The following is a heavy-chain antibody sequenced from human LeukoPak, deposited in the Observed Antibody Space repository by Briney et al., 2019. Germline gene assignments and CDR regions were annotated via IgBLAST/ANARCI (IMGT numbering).Heavy chain of an antibody. CDR3: ARRTSNMVPKFDY. Sequence: SETLSLTCTVSGGSISSYYWSWIRQPPGKGLEWIGYIYTSGSTNYNPSLKSRVTISVDTSKNQFSLKLSSVTAADTAVYYYARRTSNMVPKFDYWGQGTLVTVSS. CDR2: IYTSGST. D-gene: IGHD4-11*01. CDR1: GGSISSYY. V-gene: IGHV4-4*09. J-gene: IGHJ4*02.